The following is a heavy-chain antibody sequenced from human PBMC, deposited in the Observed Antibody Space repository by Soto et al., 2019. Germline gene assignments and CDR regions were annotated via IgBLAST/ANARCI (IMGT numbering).Heavy chain of an antibody. Sequence: ASVKVSGKASGYSFTGYFVHGVRQAPGPGREWMGWINPNTGATKYAQKFQGRVTMTRDTSITTAYMELSRLRSDDTAVYYCAREKDYATLTVYKRAGGLDYWGQGTQVTVSS. V-gene: IGHV1-2*02. D-gene: IGHD3-9*01. CDR1: GYSFTGYF. CDR2: INPNTGAT. CDR3: AREKDYATLTVYKRAGGLDY. J-gene: IGHJ4*02.